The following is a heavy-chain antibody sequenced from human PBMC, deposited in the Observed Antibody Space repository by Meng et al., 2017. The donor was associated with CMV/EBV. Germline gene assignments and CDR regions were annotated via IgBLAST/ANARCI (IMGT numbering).Heavy chain of an antibody. CDR1: GFTFSSYA. Sequence: GESLKISCAASGFTFSSYAMHWVRQAPGKGLEWVPVISYDGSNKYYADSVKGRFTISRDNSKNTLYLQMNSLRAEDTAVYYCARVGALPTFYGMDVWGQGTTVTVSS. D-gene: IGHD1-1*01. CDR3: ARVGALPTFYGMDV. V-gene: IGHV3-30-3*01. J-gene: IGHJ6*02. CDR2: ISYDGSNK.